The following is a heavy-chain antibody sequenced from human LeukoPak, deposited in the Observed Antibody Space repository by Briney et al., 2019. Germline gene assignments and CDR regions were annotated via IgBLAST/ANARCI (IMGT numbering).Heavy chain of an antibody. CDR3: ARKVPATAIDY. Sequence: PSETLSLTCTVSGGSISSYYWSWIRQPPGKGLEWIGYIYYSGSTNYNPSLKSRVTISVDTSKNQFSLKLSSVTAADTAVYYCARKVPATAIDYWGQGILVTVSS. CDR2: IYYSGST. V-gene: IGHV4-59*08. J-gene: IGHJ4*02. CDR1: GGSISSYY. D-gene: IGHD2-2*01.